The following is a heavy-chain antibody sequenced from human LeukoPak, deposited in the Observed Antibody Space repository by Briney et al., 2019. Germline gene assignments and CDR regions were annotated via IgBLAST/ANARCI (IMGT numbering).Heavy chain of an antibody. CDR2: ISGSGGST. V-gene: IGHV3-23*01. CDR3: AKGTYCSSTSCFWDLFDY. Sequence: TGGSLRLSCAASGFTFSSYAVGWVRQAPGKGLEWVSAISGSGGSTYYADSVKGRFTISRDNSKNTPYLQMNSLRAEDTAVYYCAKGTYCSSTSCFWDLFDYWGQGTLVTVSS. J-gene: IGHJ4*02. CDR1: GFTFSSYA. D-gene: IGHD2-2*01.